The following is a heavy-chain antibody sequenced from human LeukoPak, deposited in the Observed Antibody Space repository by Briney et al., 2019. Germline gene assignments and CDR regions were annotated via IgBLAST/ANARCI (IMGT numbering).Heavy chain of an antibody. J-gene: IGHJ3*02. D-gene: IGHD3-22*01. CDR2: ILSDGSKE. CDR3: AKDSTFFNRIGDAFDI. Sequence: PGGSLRLSCAASGFTFSSYGMHWVRQAPGKGLEWVAVILSDGSKEFYTDSVKGRFTISRDNSKNTLYLQMNSLRAEDTAVYYCAKDSTFFNRIGDAFDIWGQGTMVTVSS. CDR1: GFTFSSYG. V-gene: IGHV3-33*06.